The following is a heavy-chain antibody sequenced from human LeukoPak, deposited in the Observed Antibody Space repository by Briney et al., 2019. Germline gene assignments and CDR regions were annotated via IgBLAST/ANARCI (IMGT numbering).Heavy chain of an antibody. Sequence: PSQTLSLICTVSGGSISSGNYYWSWIRQHPGKGLEWIGYIYYSGGTQYNPSLKSRVTISVDTPKNQFSLRLSSVTAADTAVYYCAKDIIWFGDRQWGQGTLVTVSS. CDR1: GGSISSGNYY. J-gene: IGHJ4*02. CDR2: IYYSGGT. CDR3: AKDIIWFGDRQ. V-gene: IGHV4-31*03. D-gene: IGHD3-10*01.